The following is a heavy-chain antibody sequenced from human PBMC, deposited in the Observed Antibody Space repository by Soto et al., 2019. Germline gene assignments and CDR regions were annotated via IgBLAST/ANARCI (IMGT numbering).Heavy chain of an antibody. CDR1: GFTFDSYA. Sequence: EVQLLESGGGLVRPGGSLRLSCAASGFTFDSYAMNWVRQAPGKGLAWVSTISGSGDYTYYTASVKGRFTISRDNSKNMMYLQMNSLRAEDTAIYYCAKNRGLQYYCDYWGQGTLVTVSS. CDR2: ISGSGDYT. V-gene: IGHV3-23*01. CDR3: AKNRGLQYYCDY. J-gene: IGHJ4*02.